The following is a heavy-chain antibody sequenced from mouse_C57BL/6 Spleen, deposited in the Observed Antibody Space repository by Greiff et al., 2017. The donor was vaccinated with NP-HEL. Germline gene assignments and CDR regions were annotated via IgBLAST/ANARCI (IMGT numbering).Heavy chain of an antibody. Sequence: EVKLVESGEGLVKPGGSLKLSCAASGFTFSSYAMSWVRQTPEKRLEWVAYISSGGDYIYYADTVKGRFTISRDNARNTLYLQMSRLKSEDTAMYYCTRDGLYTWFAYWGQGTLVTVSA. CDR2: ISSGGDYI. V-gene: IGHV5-9-1*02. CDR1: GFTFSSYA. J-gene: IGHJ3*01. D-gene: IGHD2-1*01. CDR3: TRDGLYTWFAY.